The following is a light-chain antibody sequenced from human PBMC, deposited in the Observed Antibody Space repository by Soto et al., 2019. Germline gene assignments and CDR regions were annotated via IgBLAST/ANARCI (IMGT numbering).Light chain of an antibody. V-gene: IGLV1-44*01. J-gene: IGLJ3*02. CDR3: AAWDDSLSWV. Sequence: QSVLTQPPSASGAPGQRVTISCSGSSSNIGSNTVNWYQQLPGTAPKHLIFSNNQRPSGVPDRFSGSKSGTSASLAISGLQPEDEADYYCAAWDDSLSWVFGGGIKLTVL. CDR2: SNN. CDR1: SSNIGSNT.